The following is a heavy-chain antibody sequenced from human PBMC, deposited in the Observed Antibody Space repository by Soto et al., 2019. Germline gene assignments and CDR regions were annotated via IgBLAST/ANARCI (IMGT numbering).Heavy chain of an antibody. CDR1: GGTVGIYA. Sequence: GASVKVACKASGGTVGIYAVSWLRQAPGQGLEWMGGIIPIFGTANYAQKFQGRVTITADESTSTAYMELSSLRSEDTAVYYCARDRGNTAMVTRPFAYWGQGTLVTVSS. CDR3: ARDRGNTAMVTRPFAY. CDR2: IIPIFGTA. V-gene: IGHV1-69*13. D-gene: IGHD5-18*01. J-gene: IGHJ4*02.